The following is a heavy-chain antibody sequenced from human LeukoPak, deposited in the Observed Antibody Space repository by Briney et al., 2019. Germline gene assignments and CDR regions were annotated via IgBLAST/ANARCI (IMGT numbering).Heavy chain of an antibody. CDR3: AELSITMIGGV. J-gene: IGHJ6*04. CDR1: GFPFRNFG. D-gene: IGHD3-10*02. Sequence: PGGSLRLSCAASGFPFRNFGMHWVRPAPGKGLDWVSYISCSGSTIYYADSVKGRFTISRDNAKNSLYLQMNSLRAEDTAVYYCAELSITMIGGVWGKGTTVTISS. CDR2: ISCSGSTI. V-gene: IGHV3-48*03.